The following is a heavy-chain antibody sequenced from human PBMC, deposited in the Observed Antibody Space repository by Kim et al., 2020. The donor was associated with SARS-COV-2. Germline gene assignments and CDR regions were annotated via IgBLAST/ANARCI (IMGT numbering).Heavy chain of an antibody. Sequence: SVKVSCKASGGTFSSYAISWVRQAPGQGLEWMGGIIPIFGTANYAQKFQGRVTITADESTSTAYMELSSLRSEDTAVYYCARDSDYDSSGSGAFDIWGQGTMVTVSS. J-gene: IGHJ3*02. CDR3: ARDSDYDSSGSGAFDI. D-gene: IGHD3-22*01. V-gene: IGHV1-69*13. CDR2: IIPIFGTA. CDR1: GGTFSSYA.